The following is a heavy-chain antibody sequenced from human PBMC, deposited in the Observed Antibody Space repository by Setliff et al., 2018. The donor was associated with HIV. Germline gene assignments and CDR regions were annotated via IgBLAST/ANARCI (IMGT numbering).Heavy chain of an antibody. Sequence: GASVKVSCKASGYTFTSFGISWMRQAPGQGLEWMGWINTNTGTPTYTQGFTGRYVFSLNASVSTAYLQINNLKPEDTAVYYCARDQVYWQQLLFDYWGQGTLVTVSS. CDR3: ARDQVYWQQLLFDY. CDR1: GYTFTSFG. J-gene: IGHJ4*02. V-gene: IGHV7-4-1*02. CDR2: INTNTGTP. D-gene: IGHD6-13*01.